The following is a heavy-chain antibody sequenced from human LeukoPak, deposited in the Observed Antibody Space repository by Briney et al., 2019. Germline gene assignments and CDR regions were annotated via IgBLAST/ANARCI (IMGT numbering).Heavy chain of an antibody. CDR2: ISAYNGNT. D-gene: IGHD3-22*01. J-gene: IGHJ6*03. Sequence: ASVKVSCKASGYTFTSYGISWVRQAPGQGLEWMGWISAYNGNTNYAQKLQGRVTMTTDTSTSTAYMELRSLRSDDTAVYYCARTTYYDSSGYYVGHYYYMDVWGKGTTVTVSS. CDR1: GYTFTSYG. CDR3: ARTTYYDSSGYYVGHYYYMDV. V-gene: IGHV1-18*01.